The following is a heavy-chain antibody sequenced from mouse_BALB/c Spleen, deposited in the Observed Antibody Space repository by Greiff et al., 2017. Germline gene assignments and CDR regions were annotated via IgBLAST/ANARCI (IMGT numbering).Heavy chain of an antibody. D-gene: IGHD2-4*01. CDR3: ARGGITTFYAMDY. V-gene: IGHV5-4*02. J-gene: IGHJ4*01. CDR1: GFTFSDYY. CDR2: ISDGGSYT. Sequence: EVKVVESGGGLVKPGGSLKLSCAASGFTFSDYYMYWVRQTPEKRLEWVATISDGGSYTYYPDSVKGRFTISRDNAKNNLYLQMSSLKSEDTAMYYCARGGITTFYAMDYWGQGTSVTVSS.